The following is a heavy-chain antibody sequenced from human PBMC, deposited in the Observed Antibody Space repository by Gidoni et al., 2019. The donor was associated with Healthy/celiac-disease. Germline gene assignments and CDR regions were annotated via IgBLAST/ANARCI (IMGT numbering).Heavy chain of an antibody. D-gene: IGHD1-26*01. J-gene: IGHJ6*03. CDR1: GFTFRISA. CDR2: ISGSGGST. V-gene: IGHV3-23*01. Sequence: EVQMLESGGGLVQPGGSLRLSCAASGFTFRISAMSWVRPAPGKGLEWVSAISGSGGSTYYADSVKGRFTISRDNSKNTLYLQMNSLRAEDTAVYYCAKDILVGATHDYYDYMDVWGKGTTVTVSS. CDR3: AKDILVGATHDYYDYMDV.